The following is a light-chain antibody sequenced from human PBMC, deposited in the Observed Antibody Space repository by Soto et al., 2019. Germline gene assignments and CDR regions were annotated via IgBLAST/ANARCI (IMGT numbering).Light chain of an antibody. CDR2: GAS. CDR1: QSVGSNF. CDR3: QQYGPSPPWT. J-gene: IGKJ1*01. Sequence: EVVLTQSPGTLSLSPGERATLSCRASQSVGSNFFAWYQQRPGQAPRLLIYGASNRATGIPDRFSGSGSGTDFTLTITRLEPEDFAVYYWQQYGPSPPWTFGQGTKVEIK. V-gene: IGKV3-20*01.